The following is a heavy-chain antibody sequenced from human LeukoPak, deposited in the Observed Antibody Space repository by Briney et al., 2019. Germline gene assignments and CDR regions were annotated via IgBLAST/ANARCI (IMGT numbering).Heavy chain of an antibody. Sequence: PGRSLRLSCAASGFTFDDYAMHWVRQAPGKGLEWVSGISWNSGSIGYADSAKGRFTISRDNAKNSLYLQMNSLRAEDTALYYCAKGYCSSTSCYFEYWGQGTLVTVSS. CDR2: ISWNSGSI. CDR1: GFTFDDYA. J-gene: IGHJ4*02. CDR3: AKGYCSSTSCYFEY. V-gene: IGHV3-9*01. D-gene: IGHD2-2*01.